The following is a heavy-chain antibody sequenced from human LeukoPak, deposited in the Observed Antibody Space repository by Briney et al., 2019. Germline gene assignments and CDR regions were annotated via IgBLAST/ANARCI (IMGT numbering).Heavy chain of an antibody. CDR1: GGSISSSSYY. D-gene: IGHD2/OR15-2a*01. CDR3: AYFRYGLCDY. CDR2: IYYSGST. J-gene: IGHJ4*02. Sequence: PSEALSLTCTVSGGSISSSSYYWGWIRQPPGKGLEWIGSIYYSGSTYYNPSLKSRVTISVDTSKNQFSLKLSSVTAADTAVYYCAYFRYGLCDYWGQGTLVTVSS. V-gene: IGHV4-39*01.